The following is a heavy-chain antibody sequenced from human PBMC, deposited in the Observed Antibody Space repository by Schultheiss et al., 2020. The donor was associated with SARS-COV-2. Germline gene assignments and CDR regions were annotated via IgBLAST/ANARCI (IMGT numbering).Heavy chain of an antibody. CDR2: ISSSSSYI. CDR3: ARAGSGSYFPFDC. J-gene: IGHJ4*02. Sequence: GGSLRLSCAASGFTFSSYSMNWVRQAPGKGLEWVSSISSSSSYIYYADSVKGRFTISRDNDKNSLYLQMNSLRAEDTAVYYCARAGSGSYFPFDCWGQGTLVTVSS. D-gene: IGHD1-26*01. V-gene: IGHV3-21*01. CDR1: GFTFSSYS.